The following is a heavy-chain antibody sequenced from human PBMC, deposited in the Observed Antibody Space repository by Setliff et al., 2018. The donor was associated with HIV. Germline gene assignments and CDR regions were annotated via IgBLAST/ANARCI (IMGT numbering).Heavy chain of an antibody. CDR1: GGSISSYY. CDR2: IYYSGST. V-gene: IGHV4-59*12. J-gene: IGHJ4*02. CDR3: ARTPCGEQSHFHY. Sequence: SETLSLTCTVSGGSISSYYWSWIRQPPGKGLERIGYIYYSGSTNYNPSLKSRVTISVDTSKNQFSLKLRSVTAADRAVYYCARTPCGEQSHFHYWGQGTLVTVSS. D-gene: IGHD4-17*01.